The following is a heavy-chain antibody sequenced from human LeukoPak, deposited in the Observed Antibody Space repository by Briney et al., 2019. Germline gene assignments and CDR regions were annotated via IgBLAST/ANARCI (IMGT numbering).Heavy chain of an antibody. J-gene: IGHJ4*02. Sequence: PGGSLRLSRAASGFTFSSYVMHWVRQAPGKGLEWVAVTSNDGSNRYYADSVKGRFTISRDNSKNTLYLQMNSLRAEDTAVYYCARETLWGQGTLVTVSS. CDR1: GFTFSSYV. CDR2: TSNDGSNR. V-gene: IGHV3-30*03. CDR3: ARETL.